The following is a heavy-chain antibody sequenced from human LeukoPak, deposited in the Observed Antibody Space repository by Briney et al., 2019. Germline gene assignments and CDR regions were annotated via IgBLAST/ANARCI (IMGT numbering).Heavy chain of an antibody. CDR3: ARVPLSGRKLRVYYYYMDV. Sequence: PGGSLRLSCAASGFTFSTYSMNWVRQAPGKGLEWVSYISSSSSTIYYADSVKGRFTISRDNAKNSLYLQMNSLRAEDTAVYYCARVPLSGRKLRVYYYYMDVWGKGTTVTVSS. V-gene: IGHV3-48*01. J-gene: IGHJ6*03. CDR1: GFTFSTYS. CDR2: ISSSSSTI. D-gene: IGHD2-15*01.